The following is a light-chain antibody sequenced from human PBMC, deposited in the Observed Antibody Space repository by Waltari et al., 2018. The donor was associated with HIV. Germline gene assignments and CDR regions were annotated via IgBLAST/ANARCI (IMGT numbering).Light chain of an antibody. Sequence: QSALTQSASVSGSPGQSITISCTGNSSDVGAYTLVSWYQQHPGEVPKLLIYEVTKRPSGVSTRFSGSKSANTASLTISGLQAEDEADYYCCSYAGSGLVFGGGTKLTVL. CDR3: CSYAGSGLV. J-gene: IGLJ3*02. CDR2: EVT. V-gene: IGLV2-23*02. CDR1: SSDVGAYTL.